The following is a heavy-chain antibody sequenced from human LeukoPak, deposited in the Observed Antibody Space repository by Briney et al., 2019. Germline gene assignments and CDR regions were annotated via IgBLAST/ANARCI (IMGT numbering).Heavy chain of an antibody. J-gene: IGHJ4*02. CDR3: AKAQASLLRYFDWLSP. CDR1: GFTFSSFS. D-gene: IGHD3-9*01. V-gene: IGHV3-23*01. CDR2: ISGSGGST. Sequence: PGGSLRLSCAASGFTFSSFSMNWVRQAPGKGLEWVSAISGSGGSTYYADSVKGRFTISRDNSKNTLYLQMNSLRAEDTAVYYCAKAQASLLRYFDWLSPGGQGTLVTVSS.